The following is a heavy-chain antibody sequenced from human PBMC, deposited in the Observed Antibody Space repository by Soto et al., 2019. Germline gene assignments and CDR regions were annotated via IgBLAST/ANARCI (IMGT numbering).Heavy chain of an antibody. CDR2: IYPGDSDT. Sequence: EESLKISCKGSGYSFTSYWINWVRQMPGKGLEWMGIIYPGDSDTRYSPAFQGQVTMSADKSNNTAYLQWRSLKGSDTAVYYFARHHGSPGSYFGMDVWGQGTTVTVSS. CDR3: ARHHGSPGSYFGMDV. D-gene: IGHD6-13*01. V-gene: IGHV5-51*01. CDR1: GYSFTSYW. J-gene: IGHJ6*02.